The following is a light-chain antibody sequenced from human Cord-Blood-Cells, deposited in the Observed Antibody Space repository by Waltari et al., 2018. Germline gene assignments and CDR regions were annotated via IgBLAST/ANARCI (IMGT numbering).Light chain of an antibody. CDR1: QSVSSY. CDR3: QQRSNWPRSIT. Sequence: EIVLTQSPATLSLSPGERATRSGRASQSVSSYLAWYQQKPGQAPRLLIYDASNRATGIPARFSGSGSGTDFTLTISSLEPEDFAVYYCQQRSNWPRSITFGQGTRLEIK. V-gene: IGKV3-11*01. CDR2: DAS. J-gene: IGKJ5*01.